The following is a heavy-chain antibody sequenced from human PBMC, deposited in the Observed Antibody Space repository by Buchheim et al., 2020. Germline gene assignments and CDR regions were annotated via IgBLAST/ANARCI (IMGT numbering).Heavy chain of an antibody. CDR1: GGSISSSSYY. J-gene: IGHJ4*02. Sequence: QLQLQESGPGLVKPSETLSLTCTVSGGSISSSSYYWGWIRQPTGKGLEWIGSIYYSGRTYCNPSLKSRVTISVDTSKNQFSLKLSSVTAADTAVYYCARHAQRYAPRFDYWGQGTL. CDR2: IYYSGRT. CDR3: ARHAQRYAPRFDY. V-gene: IGHV4-39*01. D-gene: IGHD2-2*01.